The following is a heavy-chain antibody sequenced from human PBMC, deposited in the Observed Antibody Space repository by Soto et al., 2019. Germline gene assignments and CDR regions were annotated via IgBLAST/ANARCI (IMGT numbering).Heavy chain of an antibody. CDR3: ARGALVSSGYYYYRMNV. D-gene: IGHD3-9*01. CDR2: IYTSGST. CDR1: GGSISSYY. Sequence: SETLALTCTVSGGSISSYYWSWIRQPAGKGLEWIGRIYTSGSTNYNPSLKSRVTMSVDTSKNQFSLKLSSVTAADTAVYYCARGALVSSGYYYYRMNVWGHGTTVT. J-gene: IGHJ6*02. V-gene: IGHV4-4*07.